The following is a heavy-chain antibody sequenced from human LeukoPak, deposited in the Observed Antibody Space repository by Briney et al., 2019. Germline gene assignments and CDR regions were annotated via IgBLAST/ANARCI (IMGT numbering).Heavy chain of an antibody. CDR2: IYYSGST. D-gene: IGHD2-8*01. CDR3: ARQYCSNGACYSDFDY. V-gene: IGHV4-39*01. Sequence: SGTLSLTCTVSGGSISSSSYYWGWIRQPPGKGLEWIGSIYYSGSTYYNASLKSRVTISVDTSKNQFSLKLSSVTAADTAVYYCARQYCSNGACYSDFDYWGQGTLVTVSS. CDR1: GGSISSSSYY. J-gene: IGHJ4*02.